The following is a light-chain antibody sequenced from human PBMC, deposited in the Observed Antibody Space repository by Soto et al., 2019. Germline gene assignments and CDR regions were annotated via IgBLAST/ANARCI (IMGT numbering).Light chain of an antibody. V-gene: IGKV3-15*01. J-gene: IGKJ1*01. CDR1: QSISST. CDR2: DAS. CDR3: QQYNNRPHT. Sequence: EIVMTQSPVTLSVSPGERATLSCRASQSISSTLAWYQLKPGQSPRLLIYDASTRATGIPARFSGSGSGTDFTLTISSQQSEDFAVYYCQQYNNRPHTFGQGTKVEIK.